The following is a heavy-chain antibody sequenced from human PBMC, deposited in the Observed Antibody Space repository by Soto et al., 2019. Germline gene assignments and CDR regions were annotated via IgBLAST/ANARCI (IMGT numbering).Heavy chain of an antibody. CDR3: GRVDDIVLVPAAIQAPPNGDLIDY. CDR1: GFTFSSYS. CDR2: ISSSSSYI. D-gene: IGHD2-2*01. V-gene: IGHV3-21*01. Sequence: EVQLVESGGRLVKPGGSLRLSCAASGFTFSSYSMNWVRQAPGKGLEWVSSISSSSSYIYYADSVKGRFTISRDNAKNSLYLQMHSLRAEDTAVYYCGRVDDIVLVPAAIQAPPNGDLIDYWGQGTLVTVSS. J-gene: IGHJ4*02.